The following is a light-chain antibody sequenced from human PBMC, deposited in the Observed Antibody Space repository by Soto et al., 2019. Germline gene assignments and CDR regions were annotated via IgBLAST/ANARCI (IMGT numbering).Light chain of an antibody. V-gene: IGLV2-8*01. Sequence: QSALTQPPSASGSPGQSVTISCTGTSSDVGGYNYVSWFQQNPGKAPKLMIYEVTKRPSGVPDRFSGSKSGNTASLTVSGLQAEYEADYYCASYGGTYVVVGGGTKLTVL. CDR3: ASYGGTYVV. J-gene: IGLJ2*01. CDR2: EVT. CDR1: SSDVGGYNY.